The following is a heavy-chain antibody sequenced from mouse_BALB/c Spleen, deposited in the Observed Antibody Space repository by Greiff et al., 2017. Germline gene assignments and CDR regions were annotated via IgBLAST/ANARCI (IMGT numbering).Heavy chain of an antibody. J-gene: IGHJ3*01. CDR2: ISSGGSYT. CDR1: GFTFSSYA. Sequence: DVMLVESGGGLVKPGGSLKLSCAASGFTFSSYAMSWVRQSPEKRLEWVAEISSGGSYTYYPDTVTGRFTISRDNAKNTLYLEMSSLRSEDTAMYYCAREDGYYSFAYWGQGTLVTVSA. CDR3: AREDGYYSFAY. D-gene: IGHD2-3*01. V-gene: IGHV5-9-4*01.